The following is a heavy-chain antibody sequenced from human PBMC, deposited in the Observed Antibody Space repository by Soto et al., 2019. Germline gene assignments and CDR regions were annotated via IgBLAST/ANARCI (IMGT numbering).Heavy chain of an antibody. D-gene: IGHD6-19*01. CDR2: IYRSGST. V-gene: IGHV4-38-2*01. Sequence: PSETLSLTCAVSGYSFSSDYYGGWIRQPPGKGLEWIGSIYRSGSTYYKPSLKGRVTISLDTFKNQFSLKLSSVTAADTAVYYCARAPLSRSGWFDGFDIWGQGTMVTVSS. CDR3: ARAPLSRSGWFDGFDI. J-gene: IGHJ3*02. CDR1: GYSFSSDYY.